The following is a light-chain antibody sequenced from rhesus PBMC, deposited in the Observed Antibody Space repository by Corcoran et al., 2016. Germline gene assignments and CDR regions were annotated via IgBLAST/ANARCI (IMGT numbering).Light chain of an antibody. CDR3: QQYNSAPFT. J-gene: IGKJ3*01. V-gene: IGKV1-21*01. CDR1: QGISSW. CDR2: KAS. Sequence: DIQMTQSPSSLSASVGDRVTITCRASQGISSWLAWYQQNPGKAPKLLIYKASSLQIGVPSRFSGSCTGTDFTLTISSLQPEDFATDYCQQYNSAPFTCGPGTKLDIK.